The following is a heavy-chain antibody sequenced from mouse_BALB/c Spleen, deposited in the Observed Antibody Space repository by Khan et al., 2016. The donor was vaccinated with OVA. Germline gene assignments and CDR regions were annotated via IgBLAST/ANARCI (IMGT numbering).Heavy chain of an antibody. V-gene: IGHV3-2*02. CDR1: GYSITSNYA. D-gene: IGHD1-1*01. CDR2: ISYSGLT. Sequence: EVQLQESGPGLVKPSQSLSLTCTVTGYSITSNYAWNWIRQFPGNKLEWMGYISYSGLTSYNPSLKSRISITRDTSKNQFFLQLNSVTTEDTATYYCARGNYYGCTMDYWGQGTSVTVSS. J-gene: IGHJ4*01. CDR3: ARGNYYGCTMDY.